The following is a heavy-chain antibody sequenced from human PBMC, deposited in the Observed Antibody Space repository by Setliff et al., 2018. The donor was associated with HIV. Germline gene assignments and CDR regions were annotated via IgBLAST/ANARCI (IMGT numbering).Heavy chain of an antibody. Sequence: KASETLSLTCFVSGVSISDHYWGWIRQPPGKGLEWIGYIYSSGTTQYNPSVESRVTMSLDTSKNQFSLRLTSVTAADTAVYFCARRIDNSGSFPDKNWFDTWGQGSLVTV. D-gene: IGHD3-10*01. J-gene: IGHJ5*02. CDR3: ARRIDNSGSFPDKNWFDT. CDR1: GVSISDHY. CDR2: IYSSGTT. V-gene: IGHV4-4*09.